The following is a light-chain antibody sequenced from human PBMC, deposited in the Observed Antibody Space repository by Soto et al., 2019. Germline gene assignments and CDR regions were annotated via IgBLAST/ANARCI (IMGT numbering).Light chain of an antibody. Sequence: DIVMTQCLDNLAGALGERATINCKSSQSVLYSSNNKNYLAWYQQKPGQPPKLLMYWASTRESGVPDRFSGSGSGTDFTLTISSLQAEDVAVYYCQQYYSTPWTFGQGTKVDIK. CDR3: QQYYSTPWT. J-gene: IGKJ1*01. CDR1: QSVLYSSNNKNY. CDR2: WAS. V-gene: IGKV4-1*01.